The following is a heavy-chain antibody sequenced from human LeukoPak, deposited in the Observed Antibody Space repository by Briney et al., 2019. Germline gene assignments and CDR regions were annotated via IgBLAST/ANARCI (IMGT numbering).Heavy chain of an antibody. J-gene: IGHJ4*02. CDR2: ISYDGSNE. CDR3: ATSRQQWLDRGADY. CDR1: GFTFSSYV. Sequence: GGSLRLSCAAPGFTFSSYVMHWVRQAPGKGLEWVAIISYDGSNEYYADSVKGRFTISRDNSKNTLYLQMNSLRAEDTAVYYCATSRQQWLDRGADYWGQGTLVTVSS. D-gene: IGHD6-19*01. V-gene: IGHV3-30*04.